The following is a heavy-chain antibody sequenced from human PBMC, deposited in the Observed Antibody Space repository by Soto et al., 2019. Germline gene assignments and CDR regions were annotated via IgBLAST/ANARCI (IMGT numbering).Heavy chain of an antibody. CDR1: GGSVSGSF. CDR2: INHSGTT. Sequence: SETLSLTCAVYGGSVSGSFWSWIRQPPGKGLEWIGEINHSGTTSYSPSLESRLTMSVDRSKNQFSLRLTSVTAADTAVYFCGRDLTSNANCIDPWGQGTLVTVSS. CDR3: GRDLTSNANCIDP. V-gene: IGHV4-34*01. D-gene: IGHD2-2*01. J-gene: IGHJ5*02.